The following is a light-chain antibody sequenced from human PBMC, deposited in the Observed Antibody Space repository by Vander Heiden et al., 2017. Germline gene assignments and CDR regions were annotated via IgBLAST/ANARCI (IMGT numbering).Light chain of an antibody. CDR1: QSVLYSSNNKNY. CDR2: WAS. CDR3: QQEDSTPYT. J-gene: IGKJ2*01. V-gene: IGKV4-1*01. Sequence: DIVMTKSPDSLAVSLGERATINCKSSQSVLYSSNNKNYLAWYQQKPGQPPKLLIYWASTRESGVPDRFSGSGSGTDFTLTISSLQAEDVAVYYCQQEDSTPYTFGQRTKLEIK.